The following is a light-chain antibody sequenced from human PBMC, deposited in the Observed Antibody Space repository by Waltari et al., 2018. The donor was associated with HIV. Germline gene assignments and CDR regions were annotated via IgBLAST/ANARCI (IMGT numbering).Light chain of an antibody. J-gene: IGLJ3*02. CDR2: HND. CDR3: AAWDGSLNGVV. CDR1: SPHIGTNA. Sequence: SVLTQPPSVSDAPRPRLPMSCSGSSPHIGTNAVNWYPQLPGTAPKLLIYHNDLLSSGVPDRFSGSKSGTSASLAISGLQSEDEADYYCAAWDGSLNGVVFGGGTKLTVL. V-gene: IGLV1-36*01.